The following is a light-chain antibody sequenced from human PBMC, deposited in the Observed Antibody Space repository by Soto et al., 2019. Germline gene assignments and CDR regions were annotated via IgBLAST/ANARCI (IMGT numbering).Light chain of an antibody. Sequence: DIHMTQSPSTLSASVGDRVTITCRAIQSISRWLAWYQQKPGKAPKLLIYDASSLESGVPSRFSGSGSGTEFTLTISRLQPDDFATYYCQQYDSFSVTFGQGTKADVK. V-gene: IGKV1-5*01. CDR3: QQYDSFSVT. CDR1: QSISRW. J-gene: IGKJ1*01. CDR2: DAS.